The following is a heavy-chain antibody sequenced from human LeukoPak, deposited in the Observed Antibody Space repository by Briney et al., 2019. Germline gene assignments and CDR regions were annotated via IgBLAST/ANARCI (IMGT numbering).Heavy chain of an antibody. CDR2: IIPILGIA. CDR3: ARDPDTMVRSYYYGMDV. D-gene: IGHD3-10*01. CDR1: GGTFSSYA. Sequence: SVKVSCKASGGTFSSYAISWVRQAPGQGLEWMGRIIPILGIANYAQKFQGRVTITADKSTSTAYMELSSLRSEDTAVYYCARDPDTMVRSYYYGMDVWGQGTTVTVSS. V-gene: IGHV1-69*04. J-gene: IGHJ6*02.